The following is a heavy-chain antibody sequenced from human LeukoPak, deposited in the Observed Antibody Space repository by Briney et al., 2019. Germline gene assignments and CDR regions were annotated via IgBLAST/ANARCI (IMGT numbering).Heavy chain of an antibody. CDR2: IIPIFGTA. CDR1: GYTFTSYG. Sequence: ASVKVSCKASGYTFTSYGISWVRQAPGQGLEWMGGIIPIFGTANYAQKFQGRVTITADESTSTAYMELSSLRSEDTAVYYCARDGYSGYDSDYWGQGTLVTVSS. D-gene: IGHD5-12*01. CDR3: ARDGYSGYDSDY. J-gene: IGHJ4*02. V-gene: IGHV1-69*13.